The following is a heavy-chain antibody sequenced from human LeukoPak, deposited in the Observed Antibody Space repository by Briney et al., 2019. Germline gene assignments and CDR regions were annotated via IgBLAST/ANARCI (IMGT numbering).Heavy chain of an antibody. Sequence: ASVKVSCKASGYTFSNYGISWVRQAPGQGLEWMGWINPNSGGTNYAQKFQGRVTMTRDTSISTAYMELSRLRSDDTAVYYCARARRDCSGGTCYSYYFDYWGQGTQVTVSP. CDR1: GYTFSNYG. CDR2: INPNSGGT. D-gene: IGHD2-15*01. J-gene: IGHJ4*02. CDR3: ARARRDCSGGTCYSYYFDY. V-gene: IGHV1-2*02.